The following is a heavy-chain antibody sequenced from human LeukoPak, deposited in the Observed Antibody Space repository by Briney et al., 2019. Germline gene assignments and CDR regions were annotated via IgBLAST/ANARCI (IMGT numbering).Heavy chain of an antibody. CDR1: GFTFSSYG. J-gene: IGHJ4*02. V-gene: IGHV3-30*02. Sequence: GGSLRLSCAASGFTFSSYGMHWVRQAPGKGLEWVAFIRYDGSNKYYADSVKGRFTISRDNSKNTLYLQMNSLRAEDAAVYYCAKRWPRAFDYWGQGTLVTVSS. D-gene: IGHD4-23*01. CDR3: AKRWPRAFDY. CDR2: IRYDGSNK.